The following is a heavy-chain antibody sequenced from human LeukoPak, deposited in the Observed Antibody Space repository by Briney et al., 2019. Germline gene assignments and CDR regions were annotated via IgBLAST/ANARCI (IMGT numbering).Heavy chain of an antibody. CDR3: ARQGIVVVPAAFDY. V-gene: IGHV4-38-2*02. D-gene: IGHD2-2*01. CDR2: IYHSGST. CDR1: GYSISSGYY. J-gene: IGHJ4*02. Sequence: SETLSLTCTVSGYSISSGYYWGWIRQPPGKGLEWIGTIYHSGSTYYNPSLKSRVTISVDTSKNQFSLKLSSVTAADTAVYYCARQGIVVVPAAFDYWGQGTLVTVSS.